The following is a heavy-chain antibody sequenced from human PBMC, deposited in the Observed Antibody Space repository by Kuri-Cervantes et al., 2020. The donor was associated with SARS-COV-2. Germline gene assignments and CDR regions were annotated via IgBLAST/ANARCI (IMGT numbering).Heavy chain of an antibody. J-gene: IGHJ3*02. CDR2: ISGSGCST. Sequence: GESLKISCAASGFTFSSYAMSWVRQAPGKGLEWVSAISGSGCSTYYADSVKGRFTISRDNSKNTLYLQMNSLIAEDTAVYYCAKEQRRWELLLNDAFDIWGQGTMVTVSS. CDR3: AKEQRRWELLLNDAFDI. V-gene: IGHV3-23*01. CDR1: GFTFSSYA. D-gene: IGHD1-26*01.